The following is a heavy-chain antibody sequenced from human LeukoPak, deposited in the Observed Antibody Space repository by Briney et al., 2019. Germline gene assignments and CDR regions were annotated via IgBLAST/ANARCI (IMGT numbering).Heavy chain of an antibody. CDR1: AFTFSSYS. Sequence: PGGSLRLSCAASAFTFSSYSMNWVRQMPGKGLEWMGIIYPGDSDTRYSATFHGQVTIKADNTISIAYLQSSSLKASSTAMYSGAGVDSVVVDALNDDGFGMGVWGQGTTVT. J-gene: IGHJ6*02. CDR2: IYPGDSDT. D-gene: IGHD2-8*02. CDR3: AGVDSVVVDALNDDGFGMGV. V-gene: IGHV5-51*01.